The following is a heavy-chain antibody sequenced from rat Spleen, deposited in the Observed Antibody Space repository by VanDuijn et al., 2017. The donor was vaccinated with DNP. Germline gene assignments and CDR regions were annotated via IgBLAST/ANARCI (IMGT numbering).Heavy chain of an antibody. D-gene: IGHD1-11*01. J-gene: IGHJ2*01. CDR3: ARYSTGLDY. Sequence: EVQLQESGPGLVKPSQSLSLTCSVTAYSITTNYWGWIRKFPGNKMEWVGHISYSGSTSYNPSLKSRISITRDTSKNQFFLHLNSVTTEDTATYYSARYSTGLDYWGQGVMVTVSS. CDR1: AYSITTNY. V-gene: IGHV3-1*01. CDR2: ISYSGST.